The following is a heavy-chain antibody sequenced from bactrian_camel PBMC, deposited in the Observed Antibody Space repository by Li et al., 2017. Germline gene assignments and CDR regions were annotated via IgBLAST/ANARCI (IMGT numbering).Heavy chain of an antibody. CDR1: GAASRIEC. D-gene: IGHD2*01. V-gene: IGHV3S54*01. Sequence: HVQLVESGGGSAQAGGSLRLSCAASGAASRIECMGWFRQIPGKEREVVARIATGSGNTYYADSVKGRFTISQDNAKNTVYLQMNSLKTEDMAMYYCAARGPYCYTKLPVADFTYWGQGTQVTVS. J-gene: IGHJ6*01. CDR3: AARGPYCYTKLPVADFTY. CDR2: IATGSGNT.